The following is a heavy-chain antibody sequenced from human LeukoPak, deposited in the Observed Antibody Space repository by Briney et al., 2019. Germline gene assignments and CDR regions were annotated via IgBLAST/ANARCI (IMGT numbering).Heavy chain of an antibody. CDR2: ITNDGSST. J-gene: IGHJ4*02. V-gene: IGHV3-74*01. D-gene: IGHD2-2*01. CDR3: ARVEGYCSSTSCYHAGGFDY. CDR1: GLTFSSHW. Sequence: GGSLRLSCAASGLTFSSHWMHWVRQAPGKGLVWVSRITNDGSSTTYADSVKGRFTISRDNAKNSLYLQMNSLRAEDTAVYYCARVEGYCSSTSCYHAGGFDYWGQGTLVTVSS.